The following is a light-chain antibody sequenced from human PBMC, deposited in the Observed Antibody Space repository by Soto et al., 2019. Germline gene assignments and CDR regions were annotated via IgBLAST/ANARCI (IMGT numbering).Light chain of an antibody. J-gene: IGKJ1*01. V-gene: IGKV3-15*01. Sequence: EIVLTQSPATLSVSPGERATLSCRASQSVSSNLAWYQQKPGQAPRLLIYGSSSRATGIPARFSGSGSGTEFTLTISNPQSQDFAVYYCQQYHRWPPRTFGQGTKVDIK. CDR3: QQYHRWPPRT. CDR2: GSS. CDR1: QSVSSN.